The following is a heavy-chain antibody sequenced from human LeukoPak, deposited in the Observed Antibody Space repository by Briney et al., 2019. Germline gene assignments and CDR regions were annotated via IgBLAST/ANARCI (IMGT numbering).Heavy chain of an antibody. V-gene: IGHV1-18*01. CDR1: DYTFSSYG. J-gene: IGHJ4*02. D-gene: IGHD4-17*01. CDR2: ISAYSGNT. CDR3: ARTSSGVDDYGDYLLNF. Sequence: ASVKVSCKASDYTFSSYGISWVRQAPGQGLEWMGWISAYSGNTMYAQKLQGRATMTTDTSTSTAYMELRSLRSDDTAVYYCARTSSGVDDYGDYLLNFWGQGTLVTVSS.